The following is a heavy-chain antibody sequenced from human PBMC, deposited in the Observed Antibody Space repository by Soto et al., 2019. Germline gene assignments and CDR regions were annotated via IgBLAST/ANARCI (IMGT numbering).Heavy chain of an antibody. CDR3: ARGSEGFGTYYYNA. D-gene: IGHD3-10*01. CDR1: GFTFSRNW. Sequence: GGSLRLSCAASGFTFSRNWMSWVRQAPGRGLEWVANINQDGSEKYYVDSVKGRFTVSRDNAKNSLYLQMNSLRAEDTAVYYCARGSEGFGTYYYNAWGQGTLVTVSS. CDR2: INQDGSEK. V-gene: IGHV3-7*04. J-gene: IGHJ5*02.